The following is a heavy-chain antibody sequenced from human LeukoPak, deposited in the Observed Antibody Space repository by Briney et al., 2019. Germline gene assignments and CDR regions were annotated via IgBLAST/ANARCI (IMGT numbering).Heavy chain of an antibody. V-gene: IGHV3-15*01. CDR3: VSRDAYKPRYFMDV. CDR2: IKSKNDGAAT. D-gene: IGHD5-24*01. J-gene: IGHJ6*03. CDR1: GFNFDIAW. Sequence: GGSLRLSCAVSGFNFDIAWMNLVRQAPGEGLEWVGRIKSKNDGAATDYAAPVRRRFNISTDNSKNMLYLQMNSLKTEDTAVYYCVSRDAYKPRYFMDVWGKGTTVTVSS.